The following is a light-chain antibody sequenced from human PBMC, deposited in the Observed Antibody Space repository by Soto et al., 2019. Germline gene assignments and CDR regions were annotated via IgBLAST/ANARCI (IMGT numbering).Light chain of an antibody. CDR1: ESVGSF. J-gene: IGKJ1*01. CDR3: QQYGDRPRT. CDR2: DAS. V-gene: IGKV3-11*01. Sequence: EIALTHSRATLSLSPGERATLSCRASESVGSFLAWYQQKPGQAPRLLIYDASNRATGIPARFSGSGSGTEFTLTISSLESEDFAVYFCQQYGDRPRTFGQGTKVDIK.